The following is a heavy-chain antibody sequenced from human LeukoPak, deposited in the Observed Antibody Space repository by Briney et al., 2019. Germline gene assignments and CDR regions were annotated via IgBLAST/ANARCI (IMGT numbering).Heavy chain of an antibody. CDR1: GFTFTTYS. D-gene: IGHD6-6*01. CDR3: ARLLVETHYYYYMDV. V-gene: IGHV3-21*01. Sequence: PGGSLRLSCAASGFTFTTYSMTWVRQAPGKGLGWVSSISSTSTYIYYADSLKGRFTISRDNAKNSVYLQLNSLRAEDTAVYYCARLLVETHYYYYMDVWGEGTTVTVSS. CDR2: ISSTSTYI. J-gene: IGHJ6*03.